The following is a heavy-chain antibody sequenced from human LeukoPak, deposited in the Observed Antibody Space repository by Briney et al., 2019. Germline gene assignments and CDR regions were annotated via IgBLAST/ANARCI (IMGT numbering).Heavy chain of an antibody. CDR3: ARIAWDAFDI. Sequence: PGGSLRLSCAASGFTFSSYSMNWVRQAPGKGLEWLSYISSSGSTIYYADSVKGRFTISRDNAKNTLYLQMNSLRAEDTAVYYCARIAWDAFDIWGQGTMVTVSS. D-gene: IGHD2-15*01. CDR2: ISSSGSTI. CDR1: GFTFSSYS. V-gene: IGHV3-48*01. J-gene: IGHJ3*02.